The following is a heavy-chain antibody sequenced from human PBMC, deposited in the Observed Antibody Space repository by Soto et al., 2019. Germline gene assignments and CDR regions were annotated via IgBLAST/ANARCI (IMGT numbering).Heavy chain of an antibody. CDR1: GFTFRRYA. D-gene: IGHD6-19*01. CDR3: AKRDPIAVSGTPFDY. CDR2: ISDNGAGT. J-gene: IGHJ4*02. Sequence: GGSLRLSCAASGFTFRRYAMSWVRQAPGKGLEWVSAISDNGAGTYYADSVKGRFTISRDNSKNTLYLQMNSLRAEDTAVYYCAKRDPIAVSGTPFDYWGQGALVTVSS. V-gene: IGHV3-23*01.